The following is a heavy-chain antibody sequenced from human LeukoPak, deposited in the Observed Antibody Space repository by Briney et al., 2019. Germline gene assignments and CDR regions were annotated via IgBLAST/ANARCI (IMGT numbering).Heavy chain of an antibody. D-gene: IGHD3-3*01. J-gene: IGHJ6*02. Sequence: PGRSLRLSCAASGFTFDDYAMHWVRQAPGKGLEWVSGISWKSGSIGYADSVKGRFTISRDNAKNSLYLQMNSLRAEDTALYYCAKDISEGNRFYYGMDVWGQGTTVTVSS. V-gene: IGHV3-9*01. CDR1: GFTFDDYA. CDR3: AKDISEGNRFYYGMDV. CDR2: ISWKSGSI.